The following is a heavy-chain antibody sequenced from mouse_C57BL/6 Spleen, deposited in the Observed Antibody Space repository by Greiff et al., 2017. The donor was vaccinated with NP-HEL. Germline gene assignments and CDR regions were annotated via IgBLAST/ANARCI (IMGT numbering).Heavy chain of an antibody. Sequence: EVQLQQSGTVLARPGASVKMSCKTSGYTFTSYWMHWVKQRPGQGLEWIGAIYPGNSDTSYNQKFKGKAKLTAVTSASTAYMEISSLTNEDSAVYYCTKDYDGSGFAYWGQGTLVTVSA. D-gene: IGHD2-4*01. J-gene: IGHJ3*01. CDR2: IYPGNSDT. CDR3: TKDYDGSGFAY. CDR1: GYTFTSYW. V-gene: IGHV1-5*01.